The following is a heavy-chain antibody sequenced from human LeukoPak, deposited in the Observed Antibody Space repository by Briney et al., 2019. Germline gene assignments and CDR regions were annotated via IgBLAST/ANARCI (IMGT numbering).Heavy chain of an antibody. J-gene: IGHJ4*02. CDR2: IYYSGST. D-gene: IGHD6-19*01. V-gene: IGHV4-59*01. Sequence: SETLSLTCTVSGGSISSDYWSWIRQPPGKGLEWIGYIYYSGSTNYNPSLTSRVTISVDTSKNQFSLKLSSVTAADTAVYYCARDSSGWYFDYWGQGTLVTVSS. CDR3: ARDSSGWYFDY. CDR1: GGSISSDY.